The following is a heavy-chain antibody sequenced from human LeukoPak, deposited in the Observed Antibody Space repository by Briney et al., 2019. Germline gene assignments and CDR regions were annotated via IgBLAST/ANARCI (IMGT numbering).Heavy chain of an antibody. J-gene: IGHJ4*02. D-gene: IGHD2-21*02. V-gene: IGHV1-69*05. CDR3: AIESVPPYCGGDCCLDY. CDR2: IIPIFGTA. CDR1: GGTFSSYA. Sequence: SVKVSCKASGGTFSSYAISWVRQAPGQGLEWMGRIIPIFGTANYAQKFQGRVTITTDESTSTAYMELSSLRSEATAVYYCAIESVPPYCGGDCCLDYWGQGTLVTVSS.